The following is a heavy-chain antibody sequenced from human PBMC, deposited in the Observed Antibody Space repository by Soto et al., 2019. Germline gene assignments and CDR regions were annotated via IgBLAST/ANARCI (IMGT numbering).Heavy chain of an antibody. D-gene: IGHD4-4*01. J-gene: IGHJ6*02. CDR1: GGSLSRSNW. Sequence: ASETRCLTSAGSGGSLSRSNWRSWVRQPPGKGLEWIGEIYHSGSTNYNPSLKSRVTISVDKSKNQFSLKLSSVTAADTAVYYCARATVTTLGYYYGMDVWGQGTTVT. CDR3: ARATVTTLGYYYGMDV. V-gene: IGHV4-4*02. CDR2: IYHSGST.